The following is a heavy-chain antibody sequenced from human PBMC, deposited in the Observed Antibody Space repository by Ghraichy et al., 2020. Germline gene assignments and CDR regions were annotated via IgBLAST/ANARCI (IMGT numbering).Heavy chain of an antibody. J-gene: IGHJ4*02. Sequence: GGSLRLSCAASGFTFSSYGMHWVRQAPGKGLEWVAVIWYDGSNKYYADSVKGRFTISRDNSKNMLYLQMNSLRAEDTAVYYCARDGLGYCSSTSCFIFDYWGQGTLVTVSS. CDR1: GFTFSSYG. CDR3: ARDGLGYCSSTSCFIFDY. V-gene: IGHV3-33*01. CDR2: IWYDGSNK. D-gene: IGHD2-2*01.